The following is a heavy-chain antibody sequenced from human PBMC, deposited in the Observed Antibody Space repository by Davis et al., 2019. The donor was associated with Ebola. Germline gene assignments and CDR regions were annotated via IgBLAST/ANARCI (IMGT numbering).Heavy chain of an antibody. V-gene: IGHV1-2*02. CDR3: GRDLERRDGSSWSYYYYYMDV. CDR2: INPNSGGT. CDR1: GYTFTGYY. Sequence: ASVKVSCKASGYTFTGYYMHWVRQAPGQGLEWMGWINPNSGGTDYAQKFQGRVTMTRDTSINTAYMELSRLRSDDTAVYYCGRDLERRDGSSWSYYYYYMDVWGKGTTVTVSS. D-gene: IGHD6-13*01. J-gene: IGHJ6*03.